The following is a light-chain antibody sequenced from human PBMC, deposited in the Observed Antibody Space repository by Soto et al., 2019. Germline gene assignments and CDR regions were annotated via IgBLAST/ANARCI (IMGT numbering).Light chain of an antibody. CDR3: SSYAARNNWV. CDR1: SSDVGGYNY. CDR2: EVS. Sequence: QSVLTQPPSASGSPGQSVTISCTGTSSDVGGYNYVSWYQQHPGKAPKLMIYEVSKRPSGVPDRFSGSKSGNTASQTVSGLQAEDEADYYCSSYAARNNWVFGGGTKLTVL. J-gene: IGLJ3*02. V-gene: IGLV2-8*01.